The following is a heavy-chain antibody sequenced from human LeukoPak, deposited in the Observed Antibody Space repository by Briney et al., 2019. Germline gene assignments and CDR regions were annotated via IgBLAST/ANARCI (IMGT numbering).Heavy chain of an antibody. CDR2: ISYDGSNK. CDR3: ASSAAEWFGELSPFDH. CDR1: GFTFSSYA. J-gene: IGHJ4*02. D-gene: IGHD3-10*01. Sequence: GGSLRLSCAASGFTFSSYAMHWVRQAPGKGLEWVAVISYDGSNKYYADSVKGRFTISRDNSKNTLYLQMNSLRAEDTAVYYCASSAAEWFGELSPFDHWGQGTLVTVSS. V-gene: IGHV3-30*01.